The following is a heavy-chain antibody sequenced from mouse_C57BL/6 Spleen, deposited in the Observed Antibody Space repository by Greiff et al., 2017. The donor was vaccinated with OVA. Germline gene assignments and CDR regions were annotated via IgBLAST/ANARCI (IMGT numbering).Heavy chain of an antibody. J-gene: IGHJ1*03. CDR2: IRLKSDNYAT. CDR1: GFTFSNYW. Sequence: EVKVEESGGGLVQPGGSMKLSCVASGFTFSNYWMNWVRQSPEKGLEWVAQIRLKSDNYATHYAESVKGRFTISRDDSKSSVYLQMNNLRAEDTGIYYCTGATGTYWYFDVWGTGTTVTVSS. D-gene: IGHD4-1*02. CDR3: TGATGTYWYFDV. V-gene: IGHV6-3*01.